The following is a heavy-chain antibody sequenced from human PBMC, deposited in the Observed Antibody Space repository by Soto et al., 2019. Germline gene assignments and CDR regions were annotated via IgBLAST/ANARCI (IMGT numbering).Heavy chain of an antibody. CDR1: GGSISSYY. CDR3: ARSGGSRYGYFDY. Sequence: SETLSLTCTVSGGSISSYYWSWIRQPPGKGLEWIGYIYYSGSTNYNPSLKSRVTISVDTSKNQFSLKLSSVTAADTAVYYCARSGGSRYGYFDYWGQGTLVTVSS. J-gene: IGHJ4*02. V-gene: IGHV4-59*01. D-gene: IGHD2-15*01. CDR2: IYYSGST.